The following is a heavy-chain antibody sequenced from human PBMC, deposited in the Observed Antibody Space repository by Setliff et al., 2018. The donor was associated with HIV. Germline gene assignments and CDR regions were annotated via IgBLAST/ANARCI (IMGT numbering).Heavy chain of an antibody. CDR2: ISAYNGNT. CDR1: GYTFSTYG. D-gene: IGHD2-2*01. J-gene: IGHJ3*02. V-gene: IGHV1-18*01. CDR3: ARDRGVYCISSSCYSPVDAFDI. Sequence: RASVKVSCKASGYTFSTYGISWVRQAPGQGLEWMGWISAYNGNTNYAQKLQGRVTVTTDTSTSTAYMELRSLRSDDTAVYYCARDRGVYCISSSCYSPVDAFDIWGQGTMVTV.